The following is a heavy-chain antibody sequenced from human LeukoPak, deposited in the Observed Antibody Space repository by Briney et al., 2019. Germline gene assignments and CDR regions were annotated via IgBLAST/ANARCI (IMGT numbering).Heavy chain of an antibody. CDR3: ARDGVVVAGTRRAFDI. CDR2: IKEDGREK. J-gene: IGHJ3*02. V-gene: IGHV3-7*01. Sequence: GGSLRLSCATSGFTFSSSWMSWVRQAPGKGLECVANIKEDGREKYYVDSVKGRFTISRDNAKNSLYLQMNSLRGEDTAVYYCARDGVVVAGTRRAFDIWGQGTMVTVSS. CDR1: GFTFSSSW. D-gene: IGHD6-19*01.